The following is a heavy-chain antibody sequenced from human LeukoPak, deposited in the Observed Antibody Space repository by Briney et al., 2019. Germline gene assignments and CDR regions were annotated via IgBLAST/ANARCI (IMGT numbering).Heavy chain of an antibody. D-gene: IGHD3-10*01. CDR1: GGSISSYY. J-gene: IGHJ5*02. V-gene: IGHV4-59*01. CDR2: ISYSGSP. Sequence: PSETLSLTCTVSGGSISSYYWSWIRQPPGKGLEWIGYISYSGSPNYNPSLKSRVTISVDTSKNQFSLKLSSVTAADTAVYFCARERSMVRGVSWFDPWGQGTLVTVSS. CDR3: ARERSMVRGVSWFDP.